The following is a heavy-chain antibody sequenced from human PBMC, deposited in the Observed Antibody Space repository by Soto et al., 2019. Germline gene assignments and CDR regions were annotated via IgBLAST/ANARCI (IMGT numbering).Heavy chain of an antibody. CDR3: ARAQLEVGFWSGYNPRYYYYYMDV. V-gene: IGHV1-69*02. CDR1: GGTFSSYT. CDR2: IIPILGIA. J-gene: IGHJ6*03. D-gene: IGHD3-3*01. Sequence: QVQLVQSGAEVKKPGSSVKVSCKASGGTFSSYTISWVRQAPGQGLEWMGRIIPILGIANYAQKFQGRVTITSDKSTSTADMELRSLRSEDTAVYYCARAQLEVGFWSGYNPRYYYYYMDVWGKGTTVTVSS.